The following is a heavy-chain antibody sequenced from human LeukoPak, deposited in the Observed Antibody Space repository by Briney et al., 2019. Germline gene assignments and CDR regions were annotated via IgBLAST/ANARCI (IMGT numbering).Heavy chain of an antibody. V-gene: IGHV3-23*01. CDR2: ISAGGGSA. CDR1: GFTFSSYP. CDR3: ARRDISGWFSLDS. J-gene: IGHJ4*02. D-gene: IGHD6-19*01. Sequence: GGSLRLSCVASGFTFSSYPMSWVRQAPGKGLEWVSSISAGGGSAYYADSVKGRFTISRDNSKNTLHLQMDSLRAEDTAPYYCARRDISGWFSLDSWGQGTLVTVSS.